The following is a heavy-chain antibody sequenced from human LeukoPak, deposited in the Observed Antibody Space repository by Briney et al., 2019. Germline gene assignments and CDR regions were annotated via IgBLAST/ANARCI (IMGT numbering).Heavy chain of an antibody. Sequence: GGSLRLSCAASGFTFSTSAMSWVRQAPGKGLVWVSSISGSGGLTYYADSVKGRFTISRDNSKNTLFLEVTSLRGDDSAVYYCAKGGSYCTGGSCYHPDYYYYYMDAWGEGATVTVSS. V-gene: IGHV3-23*01. CDR3: AKGGSYCTGGSCYHPDYYYYYMDA. J-gene: IGHJ6*03. CDR1: GFTFSTSA. D-gene: IGHD2-15*01. CDR2: ISGSGGLT.